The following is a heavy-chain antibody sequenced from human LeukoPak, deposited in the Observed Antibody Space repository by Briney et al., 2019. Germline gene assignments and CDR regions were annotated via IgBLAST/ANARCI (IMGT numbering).Heavy chain of an antibody. Sequence: ASVKVSCKASGYTFTGYYMHWVRQAPGQGLEWMGWINPNSGDTNSAQKFQGRVTMSRDTSVSTAYMELSSLRADDTAVYYCARDGAFDFWGQGTMVTVS. V-gene: IGHV1-2*02. J-gene: IGHJ3*01. CDR3: ARDGAFDF. CDR1: GYTFTGYY. CDR2: INPNSGDT.